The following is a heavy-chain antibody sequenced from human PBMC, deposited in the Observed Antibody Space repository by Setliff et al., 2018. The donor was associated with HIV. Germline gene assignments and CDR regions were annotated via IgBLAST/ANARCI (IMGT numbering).Heavy chain of an antibody. CDR3: ARRARESTALHSDWNDVLFFDY. Sequence: ASVKVSCKASGHTFSNSDIHWVRRATGQGLEWMGWMNPNSGVSGYGQKFQGRVSIARDTSASTAYMELRSLRSDDTAVYYCARRARESTALHSDWNDVLFFDYWGQGTLVTVSS. J-gene: IGHJ4*02. V-gene: IGHV1-8*01. CDR1: GHTFSNSD. CDR2: MNPNSGVS. D-gene: IGHD1-1*01.